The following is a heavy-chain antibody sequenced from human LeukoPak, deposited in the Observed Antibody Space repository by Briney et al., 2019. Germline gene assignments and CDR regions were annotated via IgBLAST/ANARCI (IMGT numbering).Heavy chain of an antibody. CDR2: IIPIFGTA. D-gene: IGHD3-22*01. V-gene: IGHV1-69*05. CDR3: ARAGYYYDSSGYYYYWYFDL. Sequence: SVKVSCKASGGTFSSYAISWVRQAPGQGLEWMGGIIPIFGTANYAQKFQGRVTITTDESTSTAYMELSSLRSGDTAVYYCARAGYYYDSSGYYYYWYFDLWGRGTLVTVSS. CDR1: GGTFSSYA. J-gene: IGHJ2*01.